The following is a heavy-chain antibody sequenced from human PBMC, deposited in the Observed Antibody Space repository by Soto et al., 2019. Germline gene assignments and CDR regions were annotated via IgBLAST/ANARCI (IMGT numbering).Heavy chain of an antibody. V-gene: IGHV3-21*01. CDR2: TSSSGTYI. J-gene: IGHJ4*02. CDR3: ARSYCSSTSCSIRAFGY. D-gene: IGHD2-2*01. CDR1: GFTFSTYG. Sequence: GGSLRLSCAASGFTFSTYGMNWVRQAPGKGLEWVSTTSSSGTYIYYTDSVKGRFTISRDNAKNSLYLQMNSLRAEDTAVYYCARSYCSSTSCSIRAFGYWGQGTLVTVSS.